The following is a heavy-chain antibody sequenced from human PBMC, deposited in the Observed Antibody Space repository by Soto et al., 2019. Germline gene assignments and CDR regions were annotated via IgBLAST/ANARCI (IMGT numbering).Heavy chain of an antibody. CDR2: IIPIFGTA. Sequence: SVKVSCKASGYTFTSFYMHWVRQAPGQGLEWMGGIIPIFGTANYAQKFQGRVTITADKSTSTAYMELSSLRSEDTAVYYCARGHDSSGYYYYYYYGMDVWG. D-gene: IGHD3-22*01. CDR1: GYTFTSFY. CDR3: ARGHDSSGYYYYYYYGMDV. J-gene: IGHJ6*02. V-gene: IGHV1-69*06.